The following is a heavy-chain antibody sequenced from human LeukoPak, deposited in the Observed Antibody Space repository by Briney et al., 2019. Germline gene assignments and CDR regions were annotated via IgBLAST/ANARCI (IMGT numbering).Heavy chain of an antibody. J-gene: IGHJ4*02. D-gene: IGHD3-10*01. Sequence: WGSLRLSCAASGFTFSSYWMSWVRQAPGKGLEWVANIKQDGSEKYYVDSVKGRFTISRDNAKNSLYLQMNSLRAEDTAVYYCASEITMVRGVIGYWGQGTLVTVSS. CDR2: IKQDGSEK. CDR1: GFTFSSYW. CDR3: ASEITMVRGVIGY. V-gene: IGHV3-7*01.